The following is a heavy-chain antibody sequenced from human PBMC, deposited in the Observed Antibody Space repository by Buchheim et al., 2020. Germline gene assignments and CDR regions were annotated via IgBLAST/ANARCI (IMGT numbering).Heavy chain of an antibody. Sequence: QVQLQQWGAGLLKPSETLSLTCAVYGGSFSGYYWSWIRQPPGKGLEWIGEINHSGSTNYNPSLKSRVTISVDTSKNQFSLKLSSVTGADTAVYYCARGRGITMVRGVIIPFFDYWGQGTL. J-gene: IGHJ4*02. D-gene: IGHD3-10*01. CDR2: INHSGST. CDR3: ARGRGITMVRGVIIPFFDY. CDR1: GGSFSGYY. V-gene: IGHV4-34*01.